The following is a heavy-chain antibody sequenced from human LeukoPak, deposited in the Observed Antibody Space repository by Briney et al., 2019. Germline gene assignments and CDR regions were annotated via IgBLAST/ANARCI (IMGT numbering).Heavy chain of an antibody. CDR2: IYSGGST. CDR3: ARDASSGYSYY. D-gene: IGHD3-22*01. Sequence: GGSLRLSCAASGFTFSSNYMSWVRQAPGKGLEWVSVIYSGGSTYYADSVKGRFTISRDNSKNTLYLQMNSLRAGDTAVYYCARDASSGYSYYWGQETLVTVSS. J-gene: IGHJ4*02. V-gene: IGHV3-53*01. CDR1: GFTFSSNY.